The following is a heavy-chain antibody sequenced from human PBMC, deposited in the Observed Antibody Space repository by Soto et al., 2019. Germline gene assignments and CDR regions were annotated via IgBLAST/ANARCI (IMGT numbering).Heavy chain of an antibody. D-gene: IGHD5-12*01. Sequence: PSEMLSLTYTVSGGSISSGGYYWSWIRQHPGKGLEWIGYIYYSGTTYYNPSLKSRVTISVDTSKNQFYLKVNSVTAADTAVYYCARSGYGDSWGQGTLVTVSS. J-gene: IGHJ4*02. CDR2: IYYSGTT. CDR3: ARSGYGDS. CDR1: GGSISSGGYY. V-gene: IGHV4-31*03.